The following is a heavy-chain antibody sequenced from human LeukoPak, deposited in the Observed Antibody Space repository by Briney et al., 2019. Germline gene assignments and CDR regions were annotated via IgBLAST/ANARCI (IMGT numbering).Heavy chain of an antibody. D-gene: IGHD5-24*01. V-gene: IGHV4-39*01. CDR3: ARLRDGYNLGLYNYYMDV. Sequence: PSETLSLTCTVSGGSISSSSYYWGWIRQPPGKGLEWIGSIYYSGSTYYNPSLKSRVTISVDTSKNQFSLKLSSVTAADTAVYYCARLRDGYNLGLYNYYMDVWGKGTTVTISS. J-gene: IGHJ6*03. CDR1: GGSISSSSYY. CDR2: IYYSGST.